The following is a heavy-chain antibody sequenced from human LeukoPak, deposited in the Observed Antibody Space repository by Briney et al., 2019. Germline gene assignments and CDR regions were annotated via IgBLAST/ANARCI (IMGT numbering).Heavy chain of an antibody. CDR2: INRDASRP. CDR3: ARETRETGSGDHQTDAFDI. V-gene: IGHV3-74*01. Sequence: GGSLRLSCAASGCTFSDYWMHWVRQAPGKGLVWVSRINRDASRPSYADSVKGRFTISRDNAKNTLYLQMNSLRVEDTALYYCARETRETGSGDHQTDAFDIWGQGAMVSVSS. D-gene: IGHD2-15*01. CDR1: GCTFSDYW. J-gene: IGHJ3*02.